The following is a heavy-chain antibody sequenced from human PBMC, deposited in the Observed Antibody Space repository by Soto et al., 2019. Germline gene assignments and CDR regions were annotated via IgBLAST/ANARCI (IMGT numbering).Heavy chain of an antibody. V-gene: IGHV1-8*01. CDR1: GYTFTSYD. J-gene: IGHJ6*03. Sequence: ASVKVSCKASGYTFTSYDSNWVRQATGQGLEWMGWMNPNSGNTGYAQKFQGRVTMTRNTSISTAYMELSSLRSEDTAVYYCARARSTPYYYYYYMDVWGKGTTVTVSS. CDR2: MNPNSGNT. CDR3: ARARSTPYYYYYYMDV.